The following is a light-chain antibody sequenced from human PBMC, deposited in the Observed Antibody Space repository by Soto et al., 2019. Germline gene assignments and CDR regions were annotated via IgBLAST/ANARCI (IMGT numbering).Light chain of an antibody. V-gene: IGLV2-14*01. CDR2: DVS. J-gene: IGLJ2*01. CDR3: SSYTSSSTPL. CDR1: SSDVGGYNY. Sequence: QSVLTQPASVSGSPGQSITISCTGTSSDVGGYNYVSWYQQHPGKAPKLMIYDVSNRPSGVSKRCSGSKSGNTASRTSSGLQAEDEADYYCSSYTSSSTPLFGGGTQLTVL.